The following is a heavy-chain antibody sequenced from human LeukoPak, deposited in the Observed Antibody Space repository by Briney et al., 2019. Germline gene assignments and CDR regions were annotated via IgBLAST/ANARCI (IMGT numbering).Heavy chain of an antibody. V-gene: IGHV4-30-2*01. CDR3: AREDYYDSSGYYYGAFDI. J-gene: IGHJ3*02. CDR2: IYHSGST. CDR1: GGSISSGGYS. D-gene: IGHD3-22*01. Sequence: SETLSLTCAASGGSISSGGYSWSWIRQPPGKGLEWIGYIYHSGSTYYNPSLKSRVTISVDRSKNQFSLKLSSVTAADTAVYYCAREDYYDSSGYYYGAFDIWGQGTMVTVSS.